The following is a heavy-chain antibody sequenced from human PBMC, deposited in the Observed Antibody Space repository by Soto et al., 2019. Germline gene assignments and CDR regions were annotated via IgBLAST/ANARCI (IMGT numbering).Heavy chain of an antibody. V-gene: IGHV1-3*01. CDR2: LNAGNGNT. CDR3: ARYVDYYDSSGYSQPWFDP. D-gene: IGHD3-22*01. Sequence: ASVKVSCKASGYTFTSYAMHWVRQAPGQRLAWMGWLNAGNGNTKYSQKFQGRVTITRDTSASTAYTELSSLRSEDTAVYYCARYVDYYDSSGYSQPWFDPWGQGTLVTVSS. CDR1: GYTFTSYA. J-gene: IGHJ5*02.